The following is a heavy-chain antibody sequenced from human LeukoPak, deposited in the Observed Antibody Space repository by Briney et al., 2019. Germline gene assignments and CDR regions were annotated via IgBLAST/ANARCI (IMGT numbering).Heavy chain of an antibody. CDR2: ISAYNGNR. J-gene: IGHJ6*02. CDR1: GYTFTGYY. CDR3: ARNHYYDILTGYVTYGMDV. Sequence: ASVKVSCKASGYTFTGYYMHWVRQAPGQGLEWVGWISAYNGNRNYAQKLQGRVTTTTDTSTSTAYMELRSLRSDDTAVYYCARNHYYDILTGYVTYGMDVWGQGTTVTVSS. D-gene: IGHD3-9*01. V-gene: IGHV1-18*04.